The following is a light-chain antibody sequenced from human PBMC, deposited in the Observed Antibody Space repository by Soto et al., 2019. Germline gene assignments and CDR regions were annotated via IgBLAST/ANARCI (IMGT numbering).Light chain of an antibody. CDR1: SSNIGAGYD. Sequence: QPVLTQSPSVSGAPGQRVTISCTGSSSNIGAGYDVHWYQQLPGTAPKLLIYGNSNRPSGVPDRFSGSKSGTSASLAITGLQAEDEADYYCQSYDSSLSEVFGTGTKVTVL. V-gene: IGLV1-40*01. J-gene: IGLJ1*01. CDR2: GNS. CDR3: QSYDSSLSEV.